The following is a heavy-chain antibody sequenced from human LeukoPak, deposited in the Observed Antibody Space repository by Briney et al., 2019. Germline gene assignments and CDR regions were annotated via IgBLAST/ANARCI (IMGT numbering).Heavy chain of an antibody. J-gene: IGHJ4*02. D-gene: IGHD3-22*01. Sequence: PSETLSLTCAVYGGSFSGYHGSWIRQPPGKGLEWIGEINHSGSTNYNPSLKIRVTISVDTSKNQFSLTLSSVTVADTAVYYCASRVKYYDSSGYPYWGQGTLVTVSS. CDR1: GGSFSGYH. V-gene: IGHV4-34*01. CDR3: ASRVKYYDSSGYPY. CDR2: INHSGST.